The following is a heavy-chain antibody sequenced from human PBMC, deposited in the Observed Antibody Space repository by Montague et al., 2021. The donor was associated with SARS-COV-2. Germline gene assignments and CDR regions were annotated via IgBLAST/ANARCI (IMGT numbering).Heavy chain of an antibody. CDR2: IYSGGST. V-gene: IGHV3-53*01. CDR3: ARDLMELQGMDV. D-gene: IGHD1-7*01. CDR1: GFTVSSNY. Sequence: SLRLSCAASGFTVSSNYMSWVRQAPGKGLEWVSVIYSGGSTYYADSGKGRFTISRDNSKNTLYLQMNSLRAEDTAVYYCARDLMELQGMDVWGQGTTVTVSS. J-gene: IGHJ6*02.